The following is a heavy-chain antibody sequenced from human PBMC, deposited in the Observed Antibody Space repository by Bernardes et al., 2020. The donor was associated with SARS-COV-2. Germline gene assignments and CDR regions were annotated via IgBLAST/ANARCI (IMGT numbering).Heavy chain of an antibody. CDR1: GYTFTKYG. CDR2: ISTYNAST. D-gene: IGHD2-15*01. J-gene: IGHJ6*02. V-gene: IGHV1-18*01. CDR3: ARELEDTTYYGMDV. Sequence: AGAKVPRKASGYTFTKYGITWVRQAPGQGLEWMGWISTYNASTYYTQKLQGRVTMTADTSTRTAYMELRSLRSDDTAVYYCARELEDTTYYGMDVWGQGTTVIVSS.